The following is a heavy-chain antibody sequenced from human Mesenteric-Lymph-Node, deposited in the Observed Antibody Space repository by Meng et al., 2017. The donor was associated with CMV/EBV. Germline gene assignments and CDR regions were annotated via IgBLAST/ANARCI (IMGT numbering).Heavy chain of an antibody. J-gene: IGHJ4*02. CDR3: AKEEGTTAWYVLDY. CDR1: GFTFNTYA. Sequence: ASGFTFNTYAMSWVRQAPGKGPEWVSGISDSGGTTYYADSVKGRFTISRDNSKNTLYLQMTSLRAEDAAVYYCAKEEGTTAWYVLDYWGQGTLVTVSS. V-gene: IGHV3-23*01. CDR2: ISDSGGTT. D-gene: IGHD6-13*01.